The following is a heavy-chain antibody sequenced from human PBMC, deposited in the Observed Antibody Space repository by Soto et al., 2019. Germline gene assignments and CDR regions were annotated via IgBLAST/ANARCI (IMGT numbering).Heavy chain of an antibody. CDR2: ISNDGVIK. CDR1: GFTCSTYG. J-gene: IGHJ4*02. D-gene: IGHD6-6*01. V-gene: IGHV3-30*18. Sequence: QVQLVESGGGVVQPGRSLRLSCAASGFTCSTYGMHWVRQAPGKGLEWVSVISNDGVIKHYADSVKGRFTISRDNSNNSIYLQMSSLRPEDTAVYYCAKVSGAARPDFDFWGQGTLVTVSS. CDR3: AKVSGAARPDFDF.